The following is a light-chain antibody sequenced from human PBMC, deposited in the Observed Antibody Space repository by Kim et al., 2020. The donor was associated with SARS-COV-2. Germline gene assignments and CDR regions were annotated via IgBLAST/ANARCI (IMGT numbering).Light chain of an antibody. CDR3: QQYEDWPLIT. V-gene: IGKV3-15*01. J-gene: IGKJ5*01. CDR1: QSVHAN. CDR2: SAS. Sequence: SPGETVTFSWRASQSVHANLAWYLQRPGQPPRLLIYSASTRATGIPARFSGSGSGTQFTLTIRSLQSEDSAVFYCQQYEDWPLITFGQGTRLEIK.